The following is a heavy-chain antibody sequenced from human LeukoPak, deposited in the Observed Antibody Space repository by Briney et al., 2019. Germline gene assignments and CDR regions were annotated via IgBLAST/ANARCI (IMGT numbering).Heavy chain of an antibody. CDR3: AKDTSGYTSYSYHYGTDV. V-gene: IGHV3-23*01. D-gene: IGHD3-22*01. CDR2: ISGSGGTT. CDR1: GFTVGSDA. Sequence: GGSLCLSYVPSGFTVGSDATSWVRQAPGKGLEWVSVISGSGGTTYYADSVKGRFTISRDNSKRTLYLQMNSLRAEDTAVYYCAKDTSGYTSYSYHYGTDVLGQGGKVSVSS. J-gene: IGHJ6*02.